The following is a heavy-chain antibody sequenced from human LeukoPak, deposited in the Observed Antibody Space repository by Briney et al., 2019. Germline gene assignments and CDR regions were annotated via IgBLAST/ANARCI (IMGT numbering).Heavy chain of an antibody. CDR3: ARGPSLYYDSSGYPDY. J-gene: IGHJ4*02. D-gene: IGHD3-22*01. Sequence: PGGSLRLSCAASGFTFSSYWMHWVRQAPGKGLVWVSRINSDGSSTSYADSVKGRFTISRDNAKNTLYPQMNSLRAEDTAVYYCARGPSLYYDSSGYPDYWGQGTLVTVSS. V-gene: IGHV3-74*01. CDR2: INSDGSST. CDR1: GFTFSSYW.